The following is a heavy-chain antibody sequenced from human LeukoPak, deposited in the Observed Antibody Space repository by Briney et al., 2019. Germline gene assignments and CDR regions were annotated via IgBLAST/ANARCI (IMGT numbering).Heavy chain of an antibody. V-gene: IGHV3-23*01. CDR3: AKDQGIAVAGRGLNWFDP. D-gene: IGHD6-19*01. Sequence: GGSLRLSCAASGFTFSSYAMSWVRQAPGKGLEWVSAISGSGGSTYYADSVKGRFTISRDNSKNTLYLQMNSLRAEDTAVYYCAKDQGIAVAGRGLNWFDPWGQGTLVTVSS. J-gene: IGHJ5*02. CDR2: ISGSGGST. CDR1: GFTFSSYA.